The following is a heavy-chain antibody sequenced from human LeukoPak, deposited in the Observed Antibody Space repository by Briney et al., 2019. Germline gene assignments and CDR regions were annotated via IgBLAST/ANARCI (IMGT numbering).Heavy chain of an antibody. CDR2: IGTGGHT. V-gene: IGHV3-13*01. D-gene: IGHD6-19*01. CDR3: ARDPPTITLAGNGNDY. J-gene: IGHJ4*02. Sequence: GGSLRLSCATSGFSFSSHDMHWVRQAPGKGLEWVSAIGTGGHTYYADAVKGRFTISRDNAKNSLYLQMNSLRAEDTAVYYCARDPPTITLAGNGNDYWGQGTLVTVSS. CDR1: GFSFSSHD.